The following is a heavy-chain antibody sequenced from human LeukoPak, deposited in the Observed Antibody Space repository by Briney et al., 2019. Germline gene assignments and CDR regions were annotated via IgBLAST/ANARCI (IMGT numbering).Heavy chain of an antibody. CDR2: ISSSSTAI. CDR1: GFTFSTYS. V-gene: IGHV3-48*01. CDR3: ARESVQQLSP. Sequence: GGSLRLSCAASGFTFSTYSMNWVRQAPGKGREWISYISSSSTAIYYADSVKGRFTISRDNAKSSLYLQMNSLRAEDTAVYYCARESVQQLSPWGQGALVTVSS. J-gene: IGHJ5*02. D-gene: IGHD6-13*01.